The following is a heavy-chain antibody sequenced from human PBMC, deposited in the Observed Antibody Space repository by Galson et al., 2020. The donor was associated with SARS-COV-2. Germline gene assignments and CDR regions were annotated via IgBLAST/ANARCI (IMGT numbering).Heavy chain of an antibody. CDR1: GFTFSGYA. D-gene: IGHD3-16*02. CDR3: AKAGLSSYY. J-gene: IGHJ4*02. V-gene: IGHV3-23*01. CDR2: ISGGGST. Sequence: GESLKISCSASGFTFSGYAMSWVRQAPGKGLEWVSTISGGGSTYYADSVKGRFTISRDNSKNTLYLQLSSLRAEDTAVYYCAKAGLSSYYWGQGTLVAVSS.